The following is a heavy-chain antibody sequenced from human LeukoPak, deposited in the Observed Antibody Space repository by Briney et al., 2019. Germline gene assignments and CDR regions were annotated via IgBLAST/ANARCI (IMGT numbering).Heavy chain of an antibody. CDR1: GGSISSYY. CDR3: ARERSMVRGMSWFDP. Sequence: PSETLSLTCTVSGGSISSYYWSWIRQPAGKGLEWIGRIYTSGSTNYNPSLKSRVTMSVDTSKNQFSLKLSSVTAADTAVYYCARERSMVRGMSWFDPWGQGTLVIVSS. V-gene: IGHV4-4*07. D-gene: IGHD3-10*01. CDR2: IYTSGST. J-gene: IGHJ5*02.